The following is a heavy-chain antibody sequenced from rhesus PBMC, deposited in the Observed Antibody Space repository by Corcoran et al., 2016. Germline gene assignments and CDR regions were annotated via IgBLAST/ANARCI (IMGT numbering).Heavy chain of an antibody. CDR2: IYWNDSK. J-gene: IGHJ4*01. V-gene: IGHV2-95*01. CDR1: GFSISTTGPG. D-gene: IGHD3-9*01. CDR3: ARAGYEDDYGYYFPGFFDY. Sequence: QVTLKESGPALVKPTQTLTLNCTFPGFSISTTGPGGGWIRQPPGKALEWLASIYWNDSKYYSTSLKSRLTISKDTSKNQVVLSMTNMDPVDTATYYCARAGYEDDYGYYFPGFFDYWGQGVLVTVSS.